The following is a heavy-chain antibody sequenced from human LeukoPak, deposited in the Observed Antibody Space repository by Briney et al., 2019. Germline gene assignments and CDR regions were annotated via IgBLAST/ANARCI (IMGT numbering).Heavy chain of an antibody. J-gene: IGHJ6*02. CDR3: ARGGRSSSWGARYYGMDV. CDR2: IYYSGST. V-gene: IGHV4-59*13. Sequence: SETLSLTCTVSGGSISSYYWSWIRQPPGKGLEWIGYIYYSGSTNYNPSLKSRVTISVDTSRNQFSLKLSSVTAADTAVYYCARGGRSSSWGARYYGMDVWGQGTTVTVSS. CDR1: GGSISSYY. D-gene: IGHD6-6*01.